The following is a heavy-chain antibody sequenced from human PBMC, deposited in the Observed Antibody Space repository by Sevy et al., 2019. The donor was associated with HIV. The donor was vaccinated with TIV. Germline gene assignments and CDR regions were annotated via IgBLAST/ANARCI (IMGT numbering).Heavy chain of an antibody. J-gene: IGHJ4*02. Sequence: GGSLRLSCSGSGFIFSDYYMSWIRQAPGRGLEWVSYISGSGITYYADSVEGRFTISRDNARNSLYLQMNSLRADGTAVYYCAGVRLLGIAREVARGGYWGQGTLVTVSS. CDR3: AGVRLLGIAREVARGGY. V-gene: IGHV3-11*01. D-gene: IGHD2-2*03. CDR2: ISGSGIT. CDR1: GFIFSDYY.